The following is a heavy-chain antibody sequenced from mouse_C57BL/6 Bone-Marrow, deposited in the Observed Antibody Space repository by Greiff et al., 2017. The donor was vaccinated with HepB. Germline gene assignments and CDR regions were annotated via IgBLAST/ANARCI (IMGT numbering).Heavy chain of an antibody. J-gene: IGHJ3*01. CDR3: ARWWDFPWFAY. CDR2: INPNNGGT. V-gene: IGHV1-26*01. Sequence: EVQLQQSGPELVKPGASVKISCKASGYTFTDYYMNWVKQSHGKSLEWIGDINPNNGGTSYNQKFKGKATLTVDKSSSTAYMELRSLTSEDSAVYYCARWWDFPWFAYWGQGTLVTVSA. CDR1: GYTFTDYY. D-gene: IGHD1-1*02.